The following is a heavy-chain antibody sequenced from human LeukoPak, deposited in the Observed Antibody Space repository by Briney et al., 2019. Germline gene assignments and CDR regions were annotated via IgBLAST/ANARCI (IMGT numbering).Heavy chain of an antibody. J-gene: IGHJ4*02. D-gene: IGHD5-12*01. V-gene: IGHV3-23*01. CDR2: LIGSSGST. Sequence: GGSLRLSCAASGFTFSDYILNWVRQAPGKGLEWVPVLIGSSGSTDYADSVRGRFTISRDNSKNTVFLQMNSLRAEDTAIYYCAKGAYDYIEIGYFDSWGQGTLVTVSS. CDR1: GFTFSDYI. CDR3: AKGAYDYIEIGYFDS.